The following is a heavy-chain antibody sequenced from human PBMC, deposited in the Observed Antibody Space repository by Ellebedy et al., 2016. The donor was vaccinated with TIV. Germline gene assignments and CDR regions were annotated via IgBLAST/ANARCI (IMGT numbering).Heavy chain of an antibody. J-gene: IGHJ4*02. CDR1: GGSFSANY. CDR2: INHSGSA. D-gene: IGHD1-26*01. CDR3: VRVGEDVTDSDEWYFDY. V-gene: IGHV4-34*01. Sequence: GSLRLXCAVYGGSFSANYWSWIRQSPGKGLEWIGEINHSGSANYNPSFRSRLTISVAKSTAQLSLTLTSVTAADTATYYCVRVGEDVTDSDEWYFDYWGQGTLVTVSS.